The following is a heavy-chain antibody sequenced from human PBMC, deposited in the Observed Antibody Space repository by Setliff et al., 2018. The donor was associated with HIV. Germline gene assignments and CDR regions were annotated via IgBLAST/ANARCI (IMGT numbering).Heavy chain of an antibody. CDR3: ARHGTKWQLAAL. J-gene: IGHJ4*02. Sequence: PSETLSLTCTVSGGSISGFYCSWIRQPPGKGLEWIGYIYYSGSTNYNPSLKSRLTTSVDTSKNQFSLKLSFVTAADTAVYYCARHGTKWQLAALWGQGTLVTVSS. CDR2: IYYSGST. D-gene: IGHD1-7*01. CDR1: GGSISGFY. V-gene: IGHV4-59*08.